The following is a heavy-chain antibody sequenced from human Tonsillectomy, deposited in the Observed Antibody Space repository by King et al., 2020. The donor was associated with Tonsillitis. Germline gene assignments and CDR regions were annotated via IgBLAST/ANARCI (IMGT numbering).Heavy chain of an antibody. CDR1: GFTFDDYA. V-gene: IGHV3-9*01. CDR3: ARRIAAAGAEFYYFDY. D-gene: IGHD6-13*01. J-gene: IGHJ4*02. CDR2: ISWNSGSI. Sequence: VQLVESGGGLVQPGRSLRLSCAASGFTFDDYAMHWVRQAPGKGLEWVSGISWNSGSIGYADSVKGRFTISRDNAKNSLYLQMKSLRAEDTALYYCARRIAAAGAEFYYFDYWGQGTLVTVSS.